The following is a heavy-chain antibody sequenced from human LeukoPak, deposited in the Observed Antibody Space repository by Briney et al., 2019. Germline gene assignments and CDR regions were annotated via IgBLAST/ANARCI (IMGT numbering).Heavy chain of an antibody. CDR1: GLTFSSYW. Sequence: GGSLRLSCAASGLTFSSYWMHWVRQAPGKGLVWVSRINSDGSSTSYADSVKGRFTISRDNAKNTLYLQMNSLRAEDTAVYYCARAYSGSYIGPFFDYWGQGTLVTVSS. CDR2: INSDGSST. V-gene: IGHV3-74*01. CDR3: ARAYSGSYIGPFFDY. J-gene: IGHJ4*02. D-gene: IGHD1-26*01.